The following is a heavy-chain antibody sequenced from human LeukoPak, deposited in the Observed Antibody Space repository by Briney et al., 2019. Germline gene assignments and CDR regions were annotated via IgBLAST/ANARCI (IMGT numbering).Heavy chain of an antibody. Sequence: GGSLRLSCAASGFTFSSYSMNWVRQAPGKGLEWVANIKQDGSEKYYVDSVKGRFTISRDNAKNSLYLQMNSLRAEDTAVYYCARAEVLLWFGELLSHFDYWGQGTLVTVSS. V-gene: IGHV3-7*01. CDR1: GFTFSSYS. J-gene: IGHJ4*02. D-gene: IGHD3-10*01. CDR3: ARAEVLLWFGELLSHFDY. CDR2: IKQDGSEK.